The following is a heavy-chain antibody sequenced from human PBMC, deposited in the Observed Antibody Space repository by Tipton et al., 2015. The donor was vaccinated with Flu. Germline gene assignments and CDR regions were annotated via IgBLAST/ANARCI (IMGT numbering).Heavy chain of an antibody. D-gene: IGHD3-10*01. J-gene: IGHJ5*02. CDR3: ARDRGFSNWFDP. CDR2: VHRKGST. CDR1: GDSIASDYY. V-gene: IGHV4-38-2*02. Sequence: TLSLTCSVSGDSIASDYYWAWVRQPPGKGLEWIGNVHRKGSTYYSPSLRSRVTIAVDRSKNQFSLKLNSVTAADTAVYYCARDRGFSNWFDPWGQGTLVTVSS.